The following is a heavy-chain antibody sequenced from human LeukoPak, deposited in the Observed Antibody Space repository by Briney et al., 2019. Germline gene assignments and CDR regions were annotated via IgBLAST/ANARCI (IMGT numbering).Heavy chain of an antibody. Sequence: GGSLRLSCAASGFTFSSYWMDWVRRAPGKGLVWVSHINSDGSNTRYADSVKGRFTIPRDNAKNTLFLQLDSLRAEDTAVYYCAGGGESLTFWGQGTLVTVSS. D-gene: IGHD3-16*01. J-gene: IGHJ4*02. CDR3: AGGGESLTF. V-gene: IGHV3-74*01. CDR1: GFTFSSYW. CDR2: INSDGSNT.